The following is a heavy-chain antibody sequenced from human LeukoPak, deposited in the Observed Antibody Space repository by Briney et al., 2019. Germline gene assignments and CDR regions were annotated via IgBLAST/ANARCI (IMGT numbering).Heavy chain of an antibody. CDR2: IYYSGTT. Sequence: SETLSLTCSVSGGSISNSNYYWGWIRQPPGKGLEWIGNIYYSGTTYYNPSLKSRVIMSVDTSKNQFSLKLNSVTAADTAVYYCARDGSMVRGVSNWFDPWGQGTLVTVSP. V-gene: IGHV4-39*07. J-gene: IGHJ5*02. D-gene: IGHD3-10*01. CDR3: ARDGSMVRGVSNWFDP. CDR1: GGSISNSNYY.